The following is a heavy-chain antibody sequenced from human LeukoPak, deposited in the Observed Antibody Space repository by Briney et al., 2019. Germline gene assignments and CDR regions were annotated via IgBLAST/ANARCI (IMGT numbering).Heavy chain of an antibody. CDR2: IYYSGST. Sequence: SETLSLTCAVYGGSFSGYYWSWIRQPPGKGLEWIGSIYYSGSTYYNPSLKSRVTISVDTSKNQFSLKLSSVTAADTAVYYCARGSSWYQTNFDYWGQGTLVTVSS. CDR3: ARGSSWYQTNFDY. J-gene: IGHJ4*02. D-gene: IGHD6-13*01. CDR1: GGSFSGYY. V-gene: IGHV4-34*01.